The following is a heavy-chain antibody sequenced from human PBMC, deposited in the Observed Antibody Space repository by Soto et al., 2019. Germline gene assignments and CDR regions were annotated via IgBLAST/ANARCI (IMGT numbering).Heavy chain of an antibody. CDR1: GFTFSSYA. J-gene: IGHJ4*02. Sequence: PGGSLRLSCAASGFTFSSYAMSWVRQAPGKGLEWVSAISGSGGSTYYADSVKGRFTISRDNAKDSLYLQMNSLRVEDTAVYYCARGDCKTSCYIGFWGQGALVTVSS. CDR2: ISGSGGST. D-gene: IGHD2-2*02. CDR3: ARGDCKTSCYIGF. V-gene: IGHV3-23*01.